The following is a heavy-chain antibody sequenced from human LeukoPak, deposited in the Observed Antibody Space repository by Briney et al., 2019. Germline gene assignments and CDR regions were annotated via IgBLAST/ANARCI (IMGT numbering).Heavy chain of an antibody. J-gene: IGHJ5*02. Sequence: GGSLRLSCAASGFTFSSYEMNWVRQAPGKGLEWVSYISSSSSIIYYADSVKGRFTISRDNANNSLYLQMNSLRAEDTAVYYCASTCSSTSCYFGVGWFDPWGQGTLVTVSS. V-gene: IGHV3-48*01. CDR3: ASTCSSTSCYFGVGWFDP. D-gene: IGHD2-2*01. CDR1: GFTFSSYE. CDR2: ISSSSSII.